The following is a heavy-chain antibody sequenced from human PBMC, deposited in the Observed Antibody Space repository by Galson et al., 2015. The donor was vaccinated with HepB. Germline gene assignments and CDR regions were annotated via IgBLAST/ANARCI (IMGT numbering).Heavy chain of an antibody. Sequence: SLRLSCAASGFTFSSYSTNWVRQAPGKGLEWVSYISSSSSTIYYADSVKGRFAISRDNAKNSLYLQMNSLRAEDTAVYYCARGRISGSGWRYYFDYWGQGTLVTVSS. D-gene: IGHD6-19*01. V-gene: IGHV3-48*01. CDR3: ARGRISGSGWRYYFDY. J-gene: IGHJ4*02. CDR2: ISSSSSTI. CDR1: GFTFSSYS.